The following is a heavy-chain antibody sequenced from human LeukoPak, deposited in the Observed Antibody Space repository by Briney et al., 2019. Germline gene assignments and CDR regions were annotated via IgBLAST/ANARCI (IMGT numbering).Heavy chain of an antibody. D-gene: IGHD2-21*01. J-gene: IGHJ3*02. CDR3: ATDRSSYCGGDCYPDDDAFDI. V-gene: IGHV1-24*01. Sequence: ASVKVSCKVSGYTLTELSMHWVRQAPGKGLEWMGGSDPEDGETIYAQKFQGRVTMTEGTSTDTAYMELSSLRSEDTAVYYCATDRSSYCGGDCYPDDDAFDIWGQGTMVTVSS. CDR1: GYTLTELS. CDR2: SDPEDGET.